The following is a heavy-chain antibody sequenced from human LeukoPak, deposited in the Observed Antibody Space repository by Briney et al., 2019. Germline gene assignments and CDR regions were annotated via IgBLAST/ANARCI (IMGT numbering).Heavy chain of an antibody. Sequence: SETLSLTCTVSGGSISSSSYYWGWIRQPPGKGLEWIGSIYYSGSTYYNPSLKSRVTISVDTSKNQFSLKLSSVTAADTAVYYCARDRVPAAPDPLYYYYGMDVWGQGTTVTVSS. J-gene: IGHJ6*02. V-gene: IGHV4-39*07. CDR3: ARDRVPAAPDPLYYYYGMDV. CDR2: IYYSGST. D-gene: IGHD2-2*01. CDR1: GGSISSSSYY.